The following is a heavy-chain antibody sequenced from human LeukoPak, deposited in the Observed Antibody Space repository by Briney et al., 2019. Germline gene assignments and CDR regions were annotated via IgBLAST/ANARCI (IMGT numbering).Heavy chain of an antibody. CDR1: GYPFSSCG. CDR3: AREVDAYYYYYMDV. CDR2: ISGYNGDT. V-gene: IGHV1-18*01. Sequence: ASVKVSCKTFGYPFSSCGINWVRQAPGQGLEWMGWISGYNGDTNYAQKFQGRVTMTTDTSTNTAYMDLRRLRSDDTAVYYCAREVDAYYYYYMDVWGKGTTVTVSS. J-gene: IGHJ6*03.